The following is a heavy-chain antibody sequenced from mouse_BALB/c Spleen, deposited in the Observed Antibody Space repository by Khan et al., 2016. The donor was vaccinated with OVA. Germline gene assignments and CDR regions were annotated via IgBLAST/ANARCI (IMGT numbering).Heavy chain of an antibody. CDR2: ISSGGSYT. J-gene: IGHJ3*01. V-gene: IGHV5-9-3*01. CDR3: VRHEAYVTCGGFAY. Sequence: EVELVESGGGLVKPGGSLKLSCAASGFTFSSYAMSWVRQTPEKRLEWVATISSGGSYTYYPDSVKGRFTISSDNAKNTLYLQMSSLRSEDTAMYYCVRHEAYVTCGGFAYWGHGTLVTVSA. CDR1: GFTFSSYA. D-gene: IGHD1-1*02.